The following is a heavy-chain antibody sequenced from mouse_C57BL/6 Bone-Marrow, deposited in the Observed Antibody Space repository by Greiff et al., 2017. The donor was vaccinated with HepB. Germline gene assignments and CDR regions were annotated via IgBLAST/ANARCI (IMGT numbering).Heavy chain of an antibody. J-gene: IGHJ1*03. D-gene: IGHD1-1*01. V-gene: IGHV14-2*01. Sequence: LVESGAELVKPGASVKLSCTASGFNIKDYYMHWVKQRTEQGLEWIGRIDPEDGETKYAPNFQGKATITADTSSNTAYLQLSSLTSEDTAVYYCARLRGYFDVWGTGTTVTVSS. CDR1: GFNIKDYY. CDR2: IDPEDGET. CDR3: ARLRGYFDV.